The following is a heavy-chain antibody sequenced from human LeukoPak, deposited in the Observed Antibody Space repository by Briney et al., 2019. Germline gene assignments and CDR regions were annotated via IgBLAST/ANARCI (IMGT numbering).Heavy chain of an antibody. J-gene: IGHJ4*02. CDR3: ARDTSYSSGWFDY. CDR2: IWYDGSNK. V-gene: IGHV3-33*01. CDR1: GFTFSSYG. D-gene: IGHD6-19*01. Sequence: GGSLRLSCEASGFTFSSYGMHWVRQAPGKGLEWVAVIWYDGSNKYYADSVKGRFTISRDNSKNTLYLQMNSLRAEDTAVYYCARDTSYSSGWFDYWGQGTLVTVSS.